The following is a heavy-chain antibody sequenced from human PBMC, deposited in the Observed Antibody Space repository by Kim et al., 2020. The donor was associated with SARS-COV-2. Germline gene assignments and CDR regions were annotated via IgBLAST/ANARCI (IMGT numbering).Heavy chain of an antibody. D-gene: IGHD3-22*01. CDR1: GFTFDDYA. CDR3: AKGLERGDSSST. J-gene: IGHJ5*02. Sequence: GGSLRLSCAASGFTFDDYAMHWVRQAPGKGLEWVSGISWNSGSIGYADSVKGRFTISRDNAKNSLYLQMNSLRAEDTALYYCAKGLERGDSSSTWGQGTLVTVSS. V-gene: IGHV3-9*01. CDR2: ISWNSGSI.